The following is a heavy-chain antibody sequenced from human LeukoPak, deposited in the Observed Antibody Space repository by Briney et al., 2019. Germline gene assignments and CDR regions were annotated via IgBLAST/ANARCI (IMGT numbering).Heavy chain of an antibody. D-gene: IGHD6-6*01. CDR1: GGSISGYY. V-gene: IGHV4-59*01. CDR3: ARAGGGRPFDP. CDR2: IYYSGST. J-gene: IGHJ5*02. Sequence: PSETLSLTCTVSGGSISGYYWSWIRQPPGKGLEYIGNIYYSGSTNYNPSLKSRVTISVDTSKNQFSLRPSSVTAADTAIYYCARAGGGRPFDPWGQGTLVTVSS.